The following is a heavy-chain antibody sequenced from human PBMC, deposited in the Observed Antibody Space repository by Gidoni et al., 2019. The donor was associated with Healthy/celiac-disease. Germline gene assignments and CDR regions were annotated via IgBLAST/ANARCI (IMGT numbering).Heavy chain of an antibody. V-gene: IGHV3-21*01. CDR1: GFTFSSDS. CDR2: ISSSGSTI. D-gene: IGHD3-10*01. Sequence: EVQLVESGGGLVKPGGSLRLSCAASGFTFSSDSMNWVRQAPGKGLEWVSSISSSGSTIYYADSVKGRFTISRDNAKNSLYLQMNSLRAEDTAVYYCARRIGFGEGGGYYGMDVWGQGTTVTVSS. J-gene: IGHJ6*02. CDR3: ARRIGFGEGGGYYGMDV.